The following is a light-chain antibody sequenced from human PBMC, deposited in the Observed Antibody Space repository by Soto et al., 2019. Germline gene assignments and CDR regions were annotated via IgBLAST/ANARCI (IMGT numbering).Light chain of an antibody. Sequence: QSVLTQSPSASASLGASVKLTCTLSSGHTNYAIAWHQQQPEKGPRYLMTLNSEGGHARGDGIPARFSGSSSGAERYLTISNLQSDDEADYYCQTWDTDIPLFGGGTKLTVL. CDR1: SGHTNYA. CDR3: QTWDTDIPL. J-gene: IGLJ3*02. CDR2: LNSEGGH. V-gene: IGLV4-69*01.